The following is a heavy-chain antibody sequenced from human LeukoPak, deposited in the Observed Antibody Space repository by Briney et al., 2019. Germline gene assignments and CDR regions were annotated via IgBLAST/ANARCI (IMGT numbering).Heavy chain of an antibody. CDR1: GGTFSSYA. V-gene: IGHV1-69*13. CDR3: ASHLEWLSPHYYYYGMDV. D-gene: IGHD3-3*01. J-gene: IGHJ6*02. Sequence: GASVTVSCKASGGTFSSYAISWVRQAPGQGLEWMGGIIPIFGTANYAQKFQGRVTITADESTSTAYMELSSLRSEDTAVYYCASHLEWLSPHYYYYGMDVWGQGTTVTVSS. CDR2: IIPIFGTA.